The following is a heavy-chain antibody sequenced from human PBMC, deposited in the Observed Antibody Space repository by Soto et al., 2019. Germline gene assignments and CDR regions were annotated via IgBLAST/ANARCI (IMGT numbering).Heavy chain of an antibody. J-gene: IGHJ4*02. V-gene: IGHV1-69*02. Sequence: QVQLVQSGAEVKKPGSSVKVSCKASGGTFSSYAISWVRQAPGQGLEWMGRIIPILGIANYAQKFQGRVTFTADKSTSTAYMELSSLRSEDTAVYYSAMEYCSSTSCYRDYWGQGTLVTVSS. D-gene: IGHD2-2*02. CDR3: AMEYCSSTSCYRDY. CDR2: IIPILGIA. CDR1: GGTFSSYA.